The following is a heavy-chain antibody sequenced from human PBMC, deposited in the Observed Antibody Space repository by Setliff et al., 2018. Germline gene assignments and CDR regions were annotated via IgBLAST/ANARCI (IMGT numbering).Heavy chain of an antibody. CDR2: IYASGST. V-gene: IGHV4-4*08. D-gene: IGHD5-18*01. J-gene: IGHJ6*03. CDR3: AKVIGYSHGYYYHYMDV. Sequence: SETLSLTCTVSGGSISSYYWSWIRQPPGKGLEWIGYIYASGSTNYNPSLKSRVTISVDTSKNQFSLKLSSVTAADTAVYYCAKVIGYSHGYYYHYMDVWGKGTTVTVSS. CDR1: GGSISSYY.